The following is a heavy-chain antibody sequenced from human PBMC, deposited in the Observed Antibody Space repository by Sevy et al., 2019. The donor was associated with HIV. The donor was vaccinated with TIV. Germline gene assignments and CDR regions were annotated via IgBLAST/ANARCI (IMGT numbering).Heavy chain of an antibody. D-gene: IGHD3-16*01. CDR3: AREAKLGAPLGY. CDR2: IYGSGST. J-gene: IGHJ4*02. Sequence: SETLSLTCTVSGGSISLYYWSWIRQPAGKGLEWIGHIYGSGSTSYNPSRKKRFTMSVDTSQNQMSLKLTSVTAADTAVYYCAREAKLGAPLGYWGQGTLVTVSS. CDR1: GGSISLYY. V-gene: IGHV4-4*07.